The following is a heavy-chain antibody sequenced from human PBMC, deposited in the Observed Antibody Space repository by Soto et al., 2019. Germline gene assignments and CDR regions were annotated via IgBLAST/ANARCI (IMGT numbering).Heavy chain of an antibody. CDR2: ISYDGSNK. D-gene: IGHD3-9*01. V-gene: IGHV3-30-3*01. Sequence: PGGSLRLSCAASGFTFSSYAMHWVRQAPGKGLEWVAVISYDGSNKYYADSVKGRFTISRDNSKNTLYLQMNRLRAEDTAVYYCARDREVGYFDWSAPFRARNYYYYYGMDVWGQGTTVTVSS. CDR1: GFTFSSYA. CDR3: ARDREVGYFDWSAPFRARNYYYYYGMDV. J-gene: IGHJ6*02.